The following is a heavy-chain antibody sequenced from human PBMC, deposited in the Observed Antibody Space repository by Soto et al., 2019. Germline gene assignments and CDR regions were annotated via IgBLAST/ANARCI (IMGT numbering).Heavy chain of an antibody. CDR1: GFTFSGSA. J-gene: IGHJ4*02. Sequence: EVQLVESGGGLVQPGGSLKLSCAASGFTFSGSAMHWVRQASGKGLEWVGRIRSKANSYATAYAASVKGRFTISRDDSKNTAYLQMNSLKTEDTAVYYCTTGWIQLYEEGYWGQGTLVTVSS. D-gene: IGHD5-18*01. V-gene: IGHV3-73*02. CDR2: IRSKANSYAT. CDR3: TTGWIQLYEEGY.